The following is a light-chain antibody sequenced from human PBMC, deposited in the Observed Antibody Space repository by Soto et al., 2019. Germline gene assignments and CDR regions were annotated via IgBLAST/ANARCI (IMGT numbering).Light chain of an antibody. J-gene: IGKJ4*01. V-gene: IGKV4-1*01. Sequence: DIVMTQSPDSLAVSLGERATINCKSSQSFLYSSNNKNYLAWYQQKPGQPPKLLIYWASTRESGVPDRFSGSGSVTDFTLTISGLQAEDVAVYYCQQYYSTPFTFGGGTKVEIK. CDR2: WAS. CDR1: QSFLYSSNNKNY. CDR3: QQYYSTPFT.